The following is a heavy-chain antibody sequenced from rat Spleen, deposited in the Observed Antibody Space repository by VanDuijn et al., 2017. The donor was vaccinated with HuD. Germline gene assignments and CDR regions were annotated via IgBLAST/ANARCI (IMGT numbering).Heavy chain of an antibody. CDR3: TRYYGYTYVMDA. D-gene: IGHD1-9*01. CDR2: ISSGGST. Sequence: QVQLKESGPGLVQPSQTLSLTCTVSGFSLTSYHVHWVRQPPGKGLEWIAAISSGGSTYYNSALKSRLSISRDTSKSQVFLKMNSLQTDDTAIYFCTRYYGYTYVMDAWGQGASVTVSS. J-gene: IGHJ4*01. CDR1: GFSLTSYH. V-gene: IGHV2S12*01.